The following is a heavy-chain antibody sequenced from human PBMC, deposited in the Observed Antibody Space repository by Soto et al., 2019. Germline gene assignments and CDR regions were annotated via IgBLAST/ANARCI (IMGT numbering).Heavy chain of an antibody. CDR2: IAVGSGYT. CDR1: GFTFTSSA. J-gene: IGHJ4*02. V-gene: IGHV1-58*01. CDR3: AADATAWQQMVPSDY. D-gene: IGHD2-8*01. Sequence: GGSVKVSCKASGFTFTSSAFQWVRQARGQRLEWIGWIAVGSGYTNYAQRFQDRVTLTRDMCRATPYMELSRLTYEDTAIYYCAADATAWQQMVPSDYWGQGTLVTASS.